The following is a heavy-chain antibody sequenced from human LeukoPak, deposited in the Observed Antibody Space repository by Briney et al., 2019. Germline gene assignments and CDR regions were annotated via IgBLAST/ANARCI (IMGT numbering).Heavy chain of an antibody. Sequence: GGSLRLSCAASGLTFISYGMHWVRQAPGKGLEWVAFIRYDGSNKYYADSVKGRFTISIDNSKNTLYLQMNSLRAEDTAVYYCAKDTMPPKAGFDPWGQGTLVTVSS. J-gene: IGHJ5*02. D-gene: IGHD2-2*01. CDR1: GLTFISYG. CDR2: IRYDGSNK. V-gene: IGHV3-30*02. CDR3: AKDTMPPKAGFDP.